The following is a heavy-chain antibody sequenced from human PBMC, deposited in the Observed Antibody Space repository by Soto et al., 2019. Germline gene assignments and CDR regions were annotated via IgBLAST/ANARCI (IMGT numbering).Heavy chain of an antibody. CDR1: GFTFSIYG. J-gene: IGHJ3*02. CDR3: AKEALVDTAMDTTGVDAFDI. CDR2: IWYDGSNK. D-gene: IGHD5-18*01. V-gene: IGHV3-33*06. Sequence: QVQLVESGGGVVQPGRSLRLSCAASGFTFSIYGMHWVRQAPGKGLEWVAAIWYDGSNKYYADSVKGRFTISRDNSKNTLYLQMNSLRAEDTAVYYCAKEALVDTAMDTTGVDAFDIWGQGTMVTVSS.